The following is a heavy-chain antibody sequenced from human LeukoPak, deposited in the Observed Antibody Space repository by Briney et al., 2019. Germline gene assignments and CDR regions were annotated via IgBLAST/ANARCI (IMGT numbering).Heavy chain of an antibody. D-gene: IGHD6-19*01. CDR1: GGLITSTIHY. J-gene: IGHJ4*02. CDR3: ARQPTVKRGAVASNFDY. V-gene: IGHV4-39*01. CDR2: IYYNGIT. Sequence: PSETLSLTCSVSGGLITSTIHYWAWIRQPPGQGLEWIESIYYNGITYYNASLESRVTMSVDTSRNQFSLRLSSVSAADTSVYYCARQPTVKRGAVASNFDYWGQGTLVTVSS.